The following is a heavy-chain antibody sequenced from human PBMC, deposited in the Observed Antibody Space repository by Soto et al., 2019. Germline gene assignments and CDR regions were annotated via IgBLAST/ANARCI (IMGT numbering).Heavy chain of an antibody. CDR3: ARRLTVGQLDC. CDR1: GLSVTSNY. V-gene: IGHV3-66*01. J-gene: IGHJ4*02. Sequence: DVQLVESGGGLVQPGGSLRLSCAASGLSVTSNYMSWVRQAPGKGLEWVSVIYSNGDTYYADSVEGRFTISRDNSKNTVYLPLNSLRAEDTAVYYCARRLTVGQLDCWGQGTLVGVSS. D-gene: IGHD1-26*01. CDR2: IYSNGDT.